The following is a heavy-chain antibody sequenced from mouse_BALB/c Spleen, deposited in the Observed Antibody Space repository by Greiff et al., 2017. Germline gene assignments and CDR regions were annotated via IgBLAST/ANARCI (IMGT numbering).Heavy chain of an antibody. Sequence: EVQVVESGAELVKPGASVKLSCTASGFNIKDTYMHWVKQRPEQGLEWIGRIDPANGNTKYDPKFQGKATITADTSSNTAYLQLSSLTSEDTAVYYCASLITTRYWGQGTTLTVSS. J-gene: IGHJ2*01. CDR2: IDPANGNT. CDR1: GFNIKDTY. D-gene: IGHD2-4*01. CDR3: ASLITTRY. V-gene: IGHV14-3*02.